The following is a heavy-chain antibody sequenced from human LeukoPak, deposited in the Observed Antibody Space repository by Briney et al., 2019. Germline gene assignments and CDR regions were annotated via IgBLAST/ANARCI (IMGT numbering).Heavy chain of an antibody. Sequence: SGTLSLTCTVSGASISSGGYYWNWIRQPPGKGLEWIGEINHGGSTNYNPSLKSRVTISVDTSKNQFSLKVTSVTAADTAVYYCARSTYSTDLFSYWGQGALVTVSS. CDR3: ARSTYSTDLFSY. J-gene: IGHJ4*02. CDR2: INHGGST. CDR1: GASISSGGYY. D-gene: IGHD2-21*01. V-gene: IGHV4-39*07.